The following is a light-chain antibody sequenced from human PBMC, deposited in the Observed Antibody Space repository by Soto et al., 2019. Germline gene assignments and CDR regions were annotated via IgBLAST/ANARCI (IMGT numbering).Light chain of an antibody. CDR2: GAS. Sequence: DIQMTQSPSTLSASVGDRVTITCRASRSFNSRLAWYQQKPGKAPNLLIYGASTLESGVPSRFSGSGSGTEFTLTISSLQPEDSATYYCQQYNNYALTFGGGTKVEIK. CDR3: QQYNNYALT. J-gene: IGKJ4*01. CDR1: RSFNSR. V-gene: IGKV1-5*03.